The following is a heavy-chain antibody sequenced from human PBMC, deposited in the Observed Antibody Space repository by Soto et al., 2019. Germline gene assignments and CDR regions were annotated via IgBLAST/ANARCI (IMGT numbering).Heavy chain of an antibody. CDR2: INQSGSP. D-gene: IGHD6-6*01. CDR1: GGSFSGYY. J-gene: IGHJ4*02. CDR3: ARVKQLVLIRSSYGYFDY. V-gene: IGHV4-34*01. Sequence: PSETLSLTCAVYGGSFSGYYWSRIRQPPGKGLEWIGEINQSGSPNYNPALQSRVTISVDTSKNQFSLKPSSVTAADTAAYYSARVKQLVLIRSSYGYFDYWGQGTLVTVSS.